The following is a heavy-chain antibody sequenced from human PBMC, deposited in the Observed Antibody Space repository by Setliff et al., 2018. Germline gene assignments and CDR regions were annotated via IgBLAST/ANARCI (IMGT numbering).Heavy chain of an antibody. CDR2: IIPMFGT. CDR3: ARDSGSGFLDY. J-gene: IGHJ4*02. Sequence: SVKVSCKASGGTFSSYVISWVREAPGQGLESMGGIIPMFGTNYAQKFQGRVTITADESTSTAYMELRSLRSDDTAVYYCARDSGSGFLDYWGQGTLVTSPQ. CDR1: GGTFSSYV. V-gene: IGHV1-69*13. D-gene: IGHD3-10*01.